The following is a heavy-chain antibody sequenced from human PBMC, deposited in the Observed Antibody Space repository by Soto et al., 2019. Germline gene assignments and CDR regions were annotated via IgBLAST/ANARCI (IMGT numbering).Heavy chain of an antibody. CDR2: IIPIFGTA. J-gene: IGHJ6*02. CDR1: GGTFSSYA. Sequence: QVQLVQSGAEVKKPGSSVKVSCKASGGTFSSYAISWVRQAPGQGLEWMGGIIPIFGTANYAQKLQGRVRITADNSTSTAYMELSSLRSEGTAVYSCARVPPVGSYSWYYYYYGLDVCGQGTTVTVSS. D-gene: IGHD1-26*01. V-gene: IGHV1-69*06. CDR3: ARVPPVGSYSWYYYYYGLDV.